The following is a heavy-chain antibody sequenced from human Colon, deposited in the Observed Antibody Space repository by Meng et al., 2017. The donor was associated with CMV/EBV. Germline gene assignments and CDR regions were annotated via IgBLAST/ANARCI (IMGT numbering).Heavy chain of an antibody. CDR1: GFTFTSYW. J-gene: IGHJ4*02. CDR2: IKQDGSEK. CDR3: TRTDIATPGDY. D-gene: IGHD6-13*01. Sequence: ESLKISCAASGFTFTSYWMTWVRQAPGKGLEWVANIKQDGSEKYYVDSLKGRFTISRDNAKNSLYLQMNSLRAEDTAVYYCTRTDIATPGDYWGQGTLVTVSS. V-gene: IGHV3-7*01.